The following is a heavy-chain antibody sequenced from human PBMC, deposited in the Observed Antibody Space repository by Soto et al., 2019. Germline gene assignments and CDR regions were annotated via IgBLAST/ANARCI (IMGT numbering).Heavy chain of an antibody. CDR1: GSRIHIYF. CDR3: ARGCERHWTSWQEQ. CDR2: TNTHSGGT. D-gene: IGHD2-2*01. V-gene: IGHV1-2*02. J-gene: IGHJ4*01. Sequence: DSVKGSRPASGSRIHIYFIHRPPLAPGQGLEWMGWTNTHSGGTNYARKFQGRVTMTRDTSITTAYMELSSLTSDDTAVYYCARGCERHWTSWQEQWGQGTLLTLYS.